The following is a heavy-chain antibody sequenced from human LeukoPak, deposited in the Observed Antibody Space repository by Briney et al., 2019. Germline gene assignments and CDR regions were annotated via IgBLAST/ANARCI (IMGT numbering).Heavy chain of an antibody. CDR3: ARGLGGGGVDYYMDV. J-gene: IGHJ6*03. V-gene: IGHV1-2*02. D-gene: IGHD3-16*01. CDR2: INPNSGGT. CDR1: GYTFTGHY. Sequence: ASVKVSCKASGYTFTGHYMHWVRQAPGQGLEWMGWINPNSGGTNYAQKFQGRVTMTRDTSISTAYMELSRLRSDDTAVYYCARGLGGGGVDYYMDVWGKGTTVTVSS.